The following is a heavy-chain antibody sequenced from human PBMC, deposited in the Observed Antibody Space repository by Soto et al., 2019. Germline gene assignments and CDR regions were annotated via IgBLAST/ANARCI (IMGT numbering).Heavy chain of an antibody. J-gene: IGHJ4*02. CDR2: ISGSGRST. Sequence: EVQLLESGGDLIQPGGSLRLSCEAPGFTFSSYAMSWVRQAPGKGLEWVSHISGSGRSTSYADSVKGRFTSSRDNSKNALYPEMNTLRSDDTAVYDFEIGEDVVATIMLYGGKRTRFTVSA. D-gene: IGHD5-12*01. V-gene: IGHV3-23*01. CDR1: GFTFSSYA. CDR3: EIGEDVVATIMLY.